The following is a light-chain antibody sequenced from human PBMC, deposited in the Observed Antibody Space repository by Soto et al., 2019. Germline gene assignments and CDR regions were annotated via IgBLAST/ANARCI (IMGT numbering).Light chain of an antibody. J-gene: IGLJ2*01. Sequence: SYELTQPPSVSVAPGQTASVTCGGDIIGGKSVHWYQPKPGQAPVLVVYDDSERPSGIPERFSGSNSGNTATLSISRVEAGDEADYYCQVWDSSSDHPVFGGGTKVTVL. V-gene: IGLV3-21*02. CDR3: QVWDSSSDHPV. CDR1: IIGGKS. CDR2: DDS.